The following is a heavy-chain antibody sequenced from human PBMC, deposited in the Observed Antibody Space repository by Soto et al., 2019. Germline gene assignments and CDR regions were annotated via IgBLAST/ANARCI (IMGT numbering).Heavy chain of an antibody. CDR2: IYYSGST. V-gene: IGHV4-31*03. D-gene: IGHD6-13*01. J-gene: IGHJ6*02. CDR1: GGSINSGSYY. Sequence: QVQLQESGPGLVKPSQTLSLTCTVSGGSINSGSYYWNWIRQHPGKGLEWIGYIYYSGSTYYNPSLKSRVTISVDTSKNQFSLKLSSVTAADTAVYYCGGWIAAAGLYGMDVWGQGTTVTVSS. CDR3: GGWIAAAGLYGMDV.